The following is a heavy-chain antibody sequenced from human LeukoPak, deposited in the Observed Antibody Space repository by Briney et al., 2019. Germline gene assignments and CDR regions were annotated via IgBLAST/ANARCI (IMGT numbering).Heavy chain of an antibody. CDR2: ISSSSSYI. D-gene: IGHD3-22*01. J-gene: IGHJ4*02. Sequence: GGSLRLSCAASGFTFSSYSMNWVRQAPGKGLEWVSSISSSSSYIYYADSVKGRFTISRDNAKNSLYLQMNSLRAEDTAVYYCARGPYYYDSSGYHDYWGQGTLVTVSS. CDR1: GFTFSSYS. CDR3: ARGPYYYDSSGYHDY. V-gene: IGHV3-21*01.